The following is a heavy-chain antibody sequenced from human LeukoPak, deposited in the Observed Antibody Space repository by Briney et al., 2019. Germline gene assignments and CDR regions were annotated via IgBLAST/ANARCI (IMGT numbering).Heavy chain of an antibody. J-gene: IGHJ5*02. CDR2: ISSTGST. V-gene: IGHV4-59*08. CDR1: GASMNTYY. CDR3: ARHSATYGSGA. D-gene: IGHD6-25*01. Sequence: SETLSLTCTVSGASMNTYYWTWIQQFPGKGLEWIGYISSTGSTNYNPSLKSRVTISLDTSKNQFSLELSSVTATDTAMYYCARHSATYGSGAWGQGTLVTVSS.